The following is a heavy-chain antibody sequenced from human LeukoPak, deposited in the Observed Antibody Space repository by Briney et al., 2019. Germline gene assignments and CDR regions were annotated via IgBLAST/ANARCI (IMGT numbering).Heavy chain of an antibody. D-gene: IGHD5-18*01. J-gene: IGHJ4*02. CDR1: GYTFTGYY. V-gene: IGHV7-4-1*02. CDR3: ARVDQLWSPNFDY. Sequence: GASVKVSCKASGYTFTGYYMHWVRQAPGQGLEWMGWINTNTGNPTYAQGFTGRFVFSLDTSVNTAYLQISSLKAEDTAVYYCARVDQLWSPNFDYWGQGTLVTVSS. CDR2: INTNTGNP.